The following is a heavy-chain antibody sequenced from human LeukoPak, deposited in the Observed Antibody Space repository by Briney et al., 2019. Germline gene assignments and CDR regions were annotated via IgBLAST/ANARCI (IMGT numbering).Heavy chain of an antibody. CDR1: GFTFSSYW. CDR2: IKQDGSEK. V-gene: IGHV3-7*03. D-gene: IGHD3-22*01. Sequence: GGSLRLSCAASGFTFSSYWMSWVRQAPGKGLEWVANIKQDGSEKYYVDSVKGRFTISRDNAKNSLYLQMNSLRAEDTALYYCAKARYYDSSGSPLDYWGQGTLVTVSS. CDR3: AKARYYDSSGSPLDY. J-gene: IGHJ4*02.